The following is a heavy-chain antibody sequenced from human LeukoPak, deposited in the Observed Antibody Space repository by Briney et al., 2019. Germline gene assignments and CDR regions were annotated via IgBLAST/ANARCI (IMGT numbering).Heavy chain of an antibody. CDR1: GFMFNTYW. CDR3: AREPYYYDSSGYYIPGGFDI. J-gene: IGHJ3*02. V-gene: IGHV3-7*01. D-gene: IGHD3-22*01. CDR2: IKEDGSDK. Sequence: GGSLRLSCAASGFMFNTYWMAWVRQAPGKGLEWVANIKEDGSDKNYVDSVKGRFTISRDNADNSLYLHMNSLRAEDTAVYYCAREPYYYDSSGYYIPGGFDIWGQGTMVTVSS.